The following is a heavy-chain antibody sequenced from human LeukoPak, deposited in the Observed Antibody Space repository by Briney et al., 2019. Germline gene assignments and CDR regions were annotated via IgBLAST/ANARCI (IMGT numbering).Heavy chain of an antibody. V-gene: IGHV4-59*08. CDR2: ISHSGST. CDR1: GGSISTYY. Sequence: SETLSLTCTVSGGSISTYYWSWIRQPPGKGLEWIGYISHSGSTNYNPSLKSRATISVDTSKSQFSLKLSSVTAADTAIYYCARGYSSSWYYFDYWGQGTLVTVSS. CDR3: ARGYSSSWYYFDY. J-gene: IGHJ4*02. D-gene: IGHD6-13*01.